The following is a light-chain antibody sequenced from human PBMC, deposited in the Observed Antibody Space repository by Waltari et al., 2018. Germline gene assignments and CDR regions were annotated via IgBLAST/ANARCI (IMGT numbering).Light chain of an antibody. CDR3: HTRGTGLYV. V-gene: IGLV4-69*01. J-gene: IGLJ1*01. CDR2: GNSGGSH. Sequence: QLVLTQSPSATASLGASVKLTCTLSSGHSNNAIAWHQQQPEKGPRDLMKGNSGGSHSKGDGSPDRFAGSSAGAGRYLTISSLQSEDEADYYCHTRGTGLYVFGPGTKVTVL. CDR1: SGHSNNA.